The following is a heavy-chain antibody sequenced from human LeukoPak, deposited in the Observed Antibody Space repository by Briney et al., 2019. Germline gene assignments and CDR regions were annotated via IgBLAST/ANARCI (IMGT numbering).Heavy chain of an antibody. CDR3: ARAYYDSSGYPFDY. V-gene: IGHV1-2*02. J-gene: IGHJ4*02. CDR1: GYTFTGYY. D-gene: IGHD3-22*01. CDR2: INPNSGGT. Sequence: GASVKVSCKASGYTFTGYYMHWVRQAPGQGLEWMGWINPNSGGTNYAQKFQGRVTMTRDTSISTAYMELSRLRSDDTAVYYCARAYYDSSGYPFDYWGQGTLVTVSS.